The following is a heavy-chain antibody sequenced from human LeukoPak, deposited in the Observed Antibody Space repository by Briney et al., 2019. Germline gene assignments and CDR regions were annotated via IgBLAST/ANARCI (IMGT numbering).Heavy chain of an antibody. CDR3: AKIRFYYDSSFDYWYFDL. CDR1: GFPFSSYA. CDR2: ITASSGGT. D-gene: IGHD3-22*01. J-gene: IGHJ2*01. Sequence: GGSLRLSCAASGFPFSSYAMGWVRQAPRKGLEWVSAITASSGGTYYADSVKGRFTISRDNSKNTLYLQINSLRAEDAAIYYCAKIRFYYDSSFDYWYFDLWGRGTLVTVSS. V-gene: IGHV3-23*01.